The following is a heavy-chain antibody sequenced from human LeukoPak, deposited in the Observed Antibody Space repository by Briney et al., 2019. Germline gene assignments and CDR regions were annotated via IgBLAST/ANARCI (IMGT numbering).Heavy chain of an antibody. J-gene: IGHJ4*02. CDR1: GFTFSNSA. D-gene: IGHD2-8*01. Sequence: PGGSLRLSCAASGFTFSNSAMHWVRQAPGKGLEWMTFISYDGSSKYYADAAKGRFNISRDNSKNTLYLEMSSLGLQDTAVYYCTEERDRDGYFRYWGQGTLVTVSS. CDR2: ISYDGSSK. CDR3: TEERDRDGYFRY. V-gene: IGHV3-30-3*02.